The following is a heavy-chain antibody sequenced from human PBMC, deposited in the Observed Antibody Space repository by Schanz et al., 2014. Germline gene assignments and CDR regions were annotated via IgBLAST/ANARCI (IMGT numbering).Heavy chain of an antibody. CDR1: GFTVNTNY. J-gene: IGHJ3*01. CDR2: MYINSGST. V-gene: IGHV3-53*01. Sequence: EVQLVESGGGLIQPGGSLRLSCAVSGFTVNTNYMSWVRQAPGKGLEWISSMYINSGSTQYADSVKGRFIISRDSSKNTLYIQMNSLRDEDTAVYFCARDGGRDGYNLAFDVWGQGTLVTVSS. D-gene: IGHD5-12*01. CDR3: ARDGGRDGYNLAFDV.